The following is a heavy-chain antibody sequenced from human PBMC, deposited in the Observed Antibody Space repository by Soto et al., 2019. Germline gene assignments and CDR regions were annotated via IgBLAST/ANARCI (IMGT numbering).Heavy chain of an antibody. J-gene: IGHJ5*01. D-gene: IGHD5-18*01. CDR1: GFTFDDYA. Sequence: GGSLRLSCAASGFTFDDYAMHWVRQAPGKGLEWVSGISWNSGSIGYADSVKGRFTISRDNAKNSLYLQMNSLRAEDTALYYCAKDYYSYGSRNSSDFWGQGPLVTLFS. V-gene: IGHV3-9*01. CDR2: ISWNSGSI. CDR3: AKDYYSYGSRNSSDF.